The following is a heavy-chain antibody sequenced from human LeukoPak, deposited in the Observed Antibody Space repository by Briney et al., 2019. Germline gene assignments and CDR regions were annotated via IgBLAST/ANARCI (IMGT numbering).Heavy chain of an antibody. CDR1: GFTFSGYD. D-gene: IGHD1-1*01. CDR3: ARGGPTGFDY. V-gene: IGHV3-13*01. CDR2: IGKGGDT. Sequence: GGSLRLSCAASGFTFSGYDMHWVRQTTGKGLEWVSGIGKGGDTYYSVSVKGRFTISRENGDDSLYLHMNSLRAGDTALYYCARGGPTGFDYWGQGTLVTVSS. J-gene: IGHJ4*02.